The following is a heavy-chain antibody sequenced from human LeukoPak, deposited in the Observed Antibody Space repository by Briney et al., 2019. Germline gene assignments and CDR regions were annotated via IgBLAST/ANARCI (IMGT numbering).Heavy chain of an antibody. V-gene: IGHV1-2*02. CDR3: ARDRGIRRETGITALGY. D-gene: IGHD3-16*01. CDR1: GYTFTSYG. J-gene: IGHJ4*02. CDR2: INPNSGGT. Sequence: ASVKVSCKASGYTFTSYGISWVRQAPGQGLEWMGWINPNSGGTNYAQKFQGRVTMTRDTSISTAYMELSRLRSDDTAVYYCARDRGIRRETGITALGYWGQGTLVTVSS.